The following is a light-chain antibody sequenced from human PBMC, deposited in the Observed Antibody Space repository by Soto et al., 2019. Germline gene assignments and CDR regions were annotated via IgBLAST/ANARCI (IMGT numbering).Light chain of an antibody. CDR3: SSYTSSSTRG. V-gene: IGLV2-14*03. CDR2: DVS. J-gene: IGLJ2*01. CDR1: SGDVGAYNY. Sequence: QSALTQPASVSGSPGQSITISCTGTSGDVGAYNYVSWYQQHPGKAPKLMIYDVSNRPSGVSNRFSGSKSGNTASLTISGLQAEDEADYYCSSYTSSSTRGFGGGTKLTVL.